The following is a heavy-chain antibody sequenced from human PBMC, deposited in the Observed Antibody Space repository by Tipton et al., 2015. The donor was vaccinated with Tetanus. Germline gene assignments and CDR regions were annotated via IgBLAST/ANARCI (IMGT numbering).Heavy chain of an antibody. CDR3: AREDVYYHDGSGFYAFDV. CDR1: GGSISNYY. Sequence: TLSLTCSVSGGSISNYYWNWIRQPAGKGLEWIGRIYVTGATNHSPALQSRVTMSIDRAKNQLSLTLTSVTAADAAMYYCAREDVYYHDGSGFYAFDVRGRGTMVAVSS. V-gene: IGHV4-4*07. J-gene: IGHJ3*01. D-gene: IGHD3-22*01. CDR2: IYVTGAT.